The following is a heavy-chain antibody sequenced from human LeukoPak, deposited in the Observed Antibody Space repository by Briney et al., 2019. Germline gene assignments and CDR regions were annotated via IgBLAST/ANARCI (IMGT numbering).Heavy chain of an antibody. CDR2: ISGSGGST. CDR1: GFSFSSYA. Sequence: GGSLRLSCAVSGFSFSSYAMSWVRQAPGKGLEWVSAISGSGGSTYYADSVKGRFTISRDNSKNTLYLQMNSLRAEDTTVYYCAKFNPGIFGWFDPWGQGTLVTVSS. D-gene: IGHD3-3*01. CDR3: AKFNPGIFGWFDP. V-gene: IGHV3-23*01. J-gene: IGHJ5*02.